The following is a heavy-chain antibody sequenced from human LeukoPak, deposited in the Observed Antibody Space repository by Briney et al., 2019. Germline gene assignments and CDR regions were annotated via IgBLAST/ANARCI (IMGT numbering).Heavy chain of an antibody. Sequence: SETLSLTCTVSGYSISTGYYWDWIRQPPGKGLEWIGTFYHGGSTYYNPSLKSRVTISVDTSKNQFSLKLSSVTAADTAVYYCARSLGYRKYAFDIWGQGTMVTVSS. J-gene: IGHJ3*02. V-gene: IGHV4-38-2*02. CDR2: FYHGGST. D-gene: IGHD6-13*01. CDR3: ARSLGYRKYAFDI. CDR1: GYSISTGYY.